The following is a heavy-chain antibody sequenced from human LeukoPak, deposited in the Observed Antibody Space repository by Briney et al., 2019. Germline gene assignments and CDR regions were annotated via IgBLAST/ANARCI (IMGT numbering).Heavy chain of an antibody. J-gene: IGHJ5*02. CDR1: GGSFSGYY. Sequence: PSETLSLTCAVYGGSFSGYYWSWIRQPPGKGLEWIGEINHSGSTNYNRSLKSRVTISVDTSKNQFSLKLSSVTAADTAVYYCARGGPISSGWRKRGNWFDPWGQGTLVTVSS. V-gene: IGHV4-34*01. D-gene: IGHD6-19*01. CDR3: ARGGPISSGWRKRGNWFDP. CDR2: INHSGST.